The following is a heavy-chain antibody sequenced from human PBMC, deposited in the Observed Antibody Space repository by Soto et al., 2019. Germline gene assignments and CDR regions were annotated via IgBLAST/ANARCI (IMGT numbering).Heavy chain of an antibody. CDR3: ARGEPRFMEWLLLSEYFDP. CDR2: SNHSGST. Sequence: QVQLQQWGAGLLKPSETLSLTCAVYGGSFSSYYWSWIRQPPGKGLEWSGVSNHSGSTNYDPSLKRRIIISIDTSKHQFSLTLSSVTAADTAVYYCARGEPRFMEWLLLSEYFDPWGQGTLVTVSS. D-gene: IGHD3-3*01. J-gene: IGHJ5*02. V-gene: IGHV4-34*01. CDR1: GGSFSSYY.